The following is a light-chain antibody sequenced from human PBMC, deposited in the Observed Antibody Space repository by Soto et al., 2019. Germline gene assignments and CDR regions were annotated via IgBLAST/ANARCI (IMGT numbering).Light chain of an antibody. CDR1: QSVSSY. J-gene: IGKJ5*01. Sequence: EIVMTQSPATLSLSPGERATRSFRASQSVSSYLAWYQQKPGQAPRLLIYGASTRATGIPARFSGSGSGTEFTLPISSLQSEDFAVYYCQQYNNWPPITFGQGTRLEIK. CDR2: GAS. CDR3: QQYNNWPPIT. V-gene: IGKV3-15*01.